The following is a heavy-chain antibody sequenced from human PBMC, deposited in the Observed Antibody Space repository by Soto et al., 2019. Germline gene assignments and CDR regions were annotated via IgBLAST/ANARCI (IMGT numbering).Heavy chain of an antibody. J-gene: IGHJ4*02. CDR3: AKWGYSSSYDY. CDR1: GFIFSSYA. V-gene: IGHV3-23*01. D-gene: IGHD6-13*01. Sequence: EVQLLESGGGLVQPGGSLRLSCAASGFIFSSYAMSWVRQAPGKGLEWVSAISGSGGSTYYADSMKGQVTISRDNSTNTLYRQMNSMRAEETAVYYCAKWGYSSSYDYWGKGNLVIVCS. CDR2: ISGSGGST.